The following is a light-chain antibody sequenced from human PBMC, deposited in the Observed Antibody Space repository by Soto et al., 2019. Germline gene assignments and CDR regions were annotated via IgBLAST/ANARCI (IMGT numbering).Light chain of an antibody. J-gene: IGLJ3*02. Sequence: SVLTQPPSVSAAPGQKVTISCSGSSSNIGNNYVSWYQQLPGTAPKLLIYDNNKRPSGIPDRFSGSKSGTSATLGITGLQTGDEADYYCGTLDSSLSAWGFGGGTKLTVL. CDR3: GTLDSSLSAWG. CDR1: SSNIGNNY. CDR2: DNN. V-gene: IGLV1-51*01.